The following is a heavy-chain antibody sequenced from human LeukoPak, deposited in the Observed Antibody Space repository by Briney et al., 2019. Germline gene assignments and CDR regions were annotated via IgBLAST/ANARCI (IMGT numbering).Heavy chain of an antibody. CDR3: ARQVIGHFDY. CDR2: INHSGST. Sequence: SETLSLTCAVYGESFSGYYWSWIRQPPGKGLEWIGEINHSGSTNYNPSLKSRVTISVDTSKNQFSLKLSSVTAADTAVYYCARQVIGHFDYWGQGTLVTVSS. J-gene: IGHJ4*02. CDR1: GESFSGYY. V-gene: IGHV4-34*01.